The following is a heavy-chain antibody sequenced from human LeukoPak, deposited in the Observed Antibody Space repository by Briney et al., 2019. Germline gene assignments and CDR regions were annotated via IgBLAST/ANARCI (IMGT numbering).Heavy chain of an antibody. V-gene: IGHV4-59*08. CDR3: ARQNYDFWSGNSQGAFDI. CDR1: GGSISSYY. CDR2: VYYSGST. D-gene: IGHD3-3*01. Sequence: SETLSLTCTVSGGSISSYYWSWIRRPPGKGLEWIGYVYYSGSTNYNPSLKSRVTISVDTSKNQFSLKLSSVTAADTAVYYCARQNYDFWSGNSQGAFDIWGQGTMVTVSS. J-gene: IGHJ3*02.